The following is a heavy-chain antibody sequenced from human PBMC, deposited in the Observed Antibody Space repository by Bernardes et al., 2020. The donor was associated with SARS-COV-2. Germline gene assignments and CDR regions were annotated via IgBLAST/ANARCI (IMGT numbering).Heavy chain of an antibody. V-gene: IGHV5-51*01. Sequence: GGSLKSSCNGSGYSYFGYWIGWVRPIPGKGLEWLGLIYPDNSDTRYSPSFQGQVTISVYKSINTAYLQWSSLKTSDTAMYYCARLGSPYMWGYFDFWGQGTPVTVSS. CDR3: ARLGSPYMWGYFDF. D-gene: IGHD3-16*01. CDR2: IYPDNSDT. J-gene: IGHJ4*02. CDR1: GYSYFGYW.